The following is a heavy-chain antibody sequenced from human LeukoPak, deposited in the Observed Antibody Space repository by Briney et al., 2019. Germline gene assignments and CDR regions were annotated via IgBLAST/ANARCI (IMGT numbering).Heavy chain of an antibody. CDR3: VREGFYFFDF. V-gene: IGHV3-74*01. J-gene: IGHJ4*01. CDR1: GSTFSSYW. CDR2: INDDGRST. Sequence: GGSLRLSCAASGSTFSSYWMHWVRQAPGKGLVGVSRINDDGRSTSYADSVRGRFTIFRDNAKDSVYLQMNSLRAEDSATYYCVREGFYFFDFWGQGTLVTVSS.